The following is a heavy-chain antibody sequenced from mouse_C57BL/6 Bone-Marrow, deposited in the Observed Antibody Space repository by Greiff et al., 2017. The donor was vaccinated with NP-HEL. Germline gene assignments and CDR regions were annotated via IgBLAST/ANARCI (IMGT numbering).Heavy chain of an antibody. CDR3: TGGTVVAKDYAMDY. CDR1: GFTFSDAW. J-gene: IGHJ4*01. CDR2: IRNKANNHAT. Sequence: EVKLEESGGGLVQPGGSMKLSCAASGFTFSDAWMDWVRQSPEKGLEWVAEIRNKANNHATYYAESVKGRFTISRDDSKSSVYLQMNSLRAEDTGIYYCTGGTVVAKDYAMDYWGQGTSVTVSS. V-gene: IGHV6-6*01. D-gene: IGHD1-1*01.